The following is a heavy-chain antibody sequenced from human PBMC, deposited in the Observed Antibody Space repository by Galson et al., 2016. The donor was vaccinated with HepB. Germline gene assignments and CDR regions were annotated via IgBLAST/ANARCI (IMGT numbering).Heavy chain of an antibody. Sequence: SVKVSCKASGGTFSSYAISWVRQAPGQGLEWMGGIIPMFGTTNFAQIFQGRVTITADDSTSTAYMGLSSLRSEDTAVYYCSRGPKYQLWLTGGMDGWGQGTTVTVSS. CDR1: GGTFSSYA. J-gene: IGHJ6*02. CDR2: IIPMFGTT. D-gene: IGHD3-10*01. V-gene: IGHV1-69*13. CDR3: SRGPKYQLWLTGGMDG.